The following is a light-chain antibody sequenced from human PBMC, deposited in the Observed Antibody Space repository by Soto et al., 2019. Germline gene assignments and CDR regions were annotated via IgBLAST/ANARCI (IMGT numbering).Light chain of an antibody. Sequence: QSVLTQPPSVSGAPGQTVTISCTGSSSNIGADYDVHWYQQLPGTAPKLLIYVNINWPSGVPARFSGSKSGTSASLAITGLQAEDEADYYCQSYDTSLSGSVFGGGTKLTVL. J-gene: IGLJ3*02. V-gene: IGLV1-40*01. CDR1: SSNIGADYD. CDR2: VNI. CDR3: QSYDTSLSGSV.